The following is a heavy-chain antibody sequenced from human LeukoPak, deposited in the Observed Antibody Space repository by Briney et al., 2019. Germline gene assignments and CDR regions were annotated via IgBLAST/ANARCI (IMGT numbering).Heavy chain of an antibody. CDR2: INPTSGGT. J-gene: IGHJ4*02. CDR3: ARGRTFGDYVLDY. V-gene: IGHV1-2*02. Sequence: ASVKVSCKASGYTFSGYYMHWVRQAPGQGLERMGWINPTSGGTNSAQKFQGRVTMTRDTSISTAYMEVSSLRSDDTAVYYCARGRTFGDYVLDYWGQGTLVTVSS. D-gene: IGHD4-17*01. CDR1: GYTFSGYY.